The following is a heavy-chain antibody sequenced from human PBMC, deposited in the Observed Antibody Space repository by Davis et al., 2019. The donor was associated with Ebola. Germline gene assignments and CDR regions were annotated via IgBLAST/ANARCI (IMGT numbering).Heavy chain of an antibody. CDR2: ISWNSGSI. J-gene: IGHJ4*02. CDR3: AKDIDYGDYEGYFDY. V-gene: IGHV3-9*01. D-gene: IGHD4-17*01. CDR1: GFTFDDYA. Sequence: SLKISCAASGFTFDDYAMHWVRQAPGKGLEWVSGISWNSGSIGYADSVKGRFTISRDNAKNSLYLQMNSLRAEDTALYYCAKDIDYGDYEGYFDYWGQGTLVTVSS.